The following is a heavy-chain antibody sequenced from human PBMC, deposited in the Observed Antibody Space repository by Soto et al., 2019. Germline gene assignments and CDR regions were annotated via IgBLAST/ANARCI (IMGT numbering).Heavy chain of an antibody. Sequence: SETLSLTCAVYGGSFIGYYWSWILQPPGKGLEWIGEINHSGSTNYNPSLKSRVTISVDTSKNQFSLKLSSVTAADTAVYYCARGGWTSSWYYYYYMDVWGKGTTVTVSS. CDR1: GGSFIGYY. J-gene: IGHJ6*03. V-gene: IGHV4-34*01. CDR2: INHSGST. D-gene: IGHD6-13*01. CDR3: ARGGWTSSWYYYYYMDV.